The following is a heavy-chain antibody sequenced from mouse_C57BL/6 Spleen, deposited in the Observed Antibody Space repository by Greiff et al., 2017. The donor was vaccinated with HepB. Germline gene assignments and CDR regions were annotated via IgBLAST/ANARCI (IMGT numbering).Heavy chain of an antibody. V-gene: IGHV3-6*01. CDR3: AITTVVATGAMDY. CDR1: GYSITSGYY. J-gene: IGHJ4*01. D-gene: IGHD1-1*01. CDR2: ISYDGSN. Sequence: EVQRVESGPGLVKPSQSLSLTCSVTGYSITSGYYWNWIRQFPGNKLEWMGYISYDGSNNYNPSLKNRISITRDTSKNQFFLKLNSVTTEDTATYYCAITTVVATGAMDYWGQGTSVTVSS.